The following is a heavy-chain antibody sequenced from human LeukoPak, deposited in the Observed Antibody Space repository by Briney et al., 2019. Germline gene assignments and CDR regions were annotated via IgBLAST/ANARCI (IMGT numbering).Heavy chain of an antibody. CDR1: GFTFSSYW. V-gene: IGHV3-7*04. Sequence: PGGSLRLSCAASGFTFSSYWMSWVRQAPGKGLEWVANIKQDGSEKYYVDSVKGRFTISRDNAKNSLYLQMNRLRAEDTAVYYCARDLIAAAGLYYYYYGMDVWGQGTTVTVSS. J-gene: IGHJ6*02. D-gene: IGHD6-13*01. CDR2: IKQDGSEK. CDR3: ARDLIAAAGLYYYYYGMDV.